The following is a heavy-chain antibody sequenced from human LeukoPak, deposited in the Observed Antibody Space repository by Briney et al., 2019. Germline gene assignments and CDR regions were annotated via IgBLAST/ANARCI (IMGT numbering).Heavy chain of an antibody. CDR3: AKDSSSWYAIGY. V-gene: IGHV3-23*01. J-gene: IGHJ4*02. CDR1: GFTFSSHG. CDR2: ISGSGGST. Sequence: GGSLRLSCAASGFTFSSHGMSWVRQAPGKGLEWVSAISGSGGSTYYADSVKGRFTISRDNSKNTLYLQMNSLRAEDTAVYYCAKDSSSWYAIGYWGQGTLVTVSS. D-gene: IGHD6-13*01.